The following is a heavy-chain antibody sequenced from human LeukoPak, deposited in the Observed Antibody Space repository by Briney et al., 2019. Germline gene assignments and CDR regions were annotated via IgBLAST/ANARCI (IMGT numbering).Heavy chain of an antibody. CDR3: AKDLANEYSSSSGSDY. CDR1: GFTFSTYA. D-gene: IGHD6-6*01. CDR2: ISYDGSNK. V-gene: IGHV3-30-3*01. Sequence: GGSLRLSCAASGFTFSTYAMHWVRQAPGKGLEWVAVISYDGSNKYYADSVKGRFTISRDNSKNTLYLQMNSLRAEDTAVYYCAKDLANEYSSSSGSDYWGQGTLVTVSS. J-gene: IGHJ4*02.